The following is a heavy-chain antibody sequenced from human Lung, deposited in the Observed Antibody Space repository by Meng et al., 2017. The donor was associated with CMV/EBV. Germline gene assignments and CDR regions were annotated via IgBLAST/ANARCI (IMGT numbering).Heavy chain of an antibody. V-gene: IGHV1-69*05. CDR1: GGTFSSYA. Sequence: SVKVSCKASGGTFSSYAISWVRQAPGQGLEWMGGIIPIFGTANYAQKFQGRVTITTDESTSTAYMELSSLRSEDTAVYYCARDPHTLYDSSGYYYYYGMDVWGQGTTVTVSS. CDR2: IIPIFGTA. CDR3: ARDPHTLYDSSGYYYYYGMDV. J-gene: IGHJ6*02. D-gene: IGHD3-22*01.